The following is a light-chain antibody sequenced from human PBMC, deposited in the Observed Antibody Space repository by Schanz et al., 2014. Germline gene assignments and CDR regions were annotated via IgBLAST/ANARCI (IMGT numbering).Light chain of an antibody. J-gene: IGKJ1*01. Sequence: DIQMTQSPSTLSASIGDRVTITCRASQSVTTWVAWYQQKPGKAPKLLIYDASSLESGVPSRFSGSGSGTEFTLTISSLQSEDFAAYYCQQYSDWPATFGQGTKVEIK. CDR2: DAS. CDR3: QQYSDWPAT. V-gene: IGKV1-5*01. CDR1: QSVTTW.